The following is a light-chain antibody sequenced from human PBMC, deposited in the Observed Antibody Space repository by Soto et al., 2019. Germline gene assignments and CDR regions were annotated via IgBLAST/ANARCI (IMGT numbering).Light chain of an antibody. CDR3: KKNINCPLT. CDR1: QTVSSS. V-gene: IGKV3-11*01. CDR2: EVS. J-gene: IGKJ4*01. Sequence: EIVLTQSPATLSLSPGERATLSCRASQTVSSSLAWYQQKPGQAPRLLIYEVSNRATGIPARFCGSGSGAAFTLPIRSLGPGVFALYYCKKNINCPLTFGGGTKV.